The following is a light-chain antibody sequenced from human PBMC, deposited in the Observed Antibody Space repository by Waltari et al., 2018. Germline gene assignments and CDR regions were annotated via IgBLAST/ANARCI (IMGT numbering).Light chain of an antibody. CDR1: QSVSSSY. Sequence: CRASQSVSSSYLAWYQQKPGQAPRLLIYGASSRATGIPDRFSGSGSGTDFTLTISRLEPEDFTVYYCQQYGSSLLTFGGGTKVEIK. V-gene: IGKV3-20*01. CDR3: QQYGSSLLT. J-gene: IGKJ4*01. CDR2: GAS.